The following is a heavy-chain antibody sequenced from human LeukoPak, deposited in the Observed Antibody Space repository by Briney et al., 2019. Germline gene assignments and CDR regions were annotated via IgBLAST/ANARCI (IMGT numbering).Heavy chain of an antibody. D-gene: IGHD3-10*01. CDR2: IYTSGST. V-gene: IGHV4-4*07. CDR1: GGSISSYY. J-gene: IGHJ6*03. CDR3: AREHPLWFGEGHYYYMDV. Sequence: PSETLSLTCTVSGGSISSYYWSWIRQPAGKGLEWIGRIYTSGSTNYNPSLKSRVTMSVDTSKNQFSLKLSSVTAADTAVYYCAREHPLWFGEGHYYYMDVWGKGTTVTISS.